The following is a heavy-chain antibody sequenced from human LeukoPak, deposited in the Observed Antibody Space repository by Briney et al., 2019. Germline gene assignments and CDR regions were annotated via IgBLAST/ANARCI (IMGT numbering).Heavy chain of an antibody. CDR1: GFSFSNYW. Sequence: GGSLRLSCAASGFSFSNYWMTWVRQAPGKGLEWVANINQDGGEIYYVDSVKGRFTISRDNAKNSLYLQMNSLRAEDTAVYYCARDLYCGGDCFSTNFDYWGQGTLVTVSS. CDR3: ARDLYCGGDCFSTNFDY. D-gene: IGHD2-21*02. J-gene: IGHJ4*02. V-gene: IGHV3-7*03. CDR2: INQDGGEI.